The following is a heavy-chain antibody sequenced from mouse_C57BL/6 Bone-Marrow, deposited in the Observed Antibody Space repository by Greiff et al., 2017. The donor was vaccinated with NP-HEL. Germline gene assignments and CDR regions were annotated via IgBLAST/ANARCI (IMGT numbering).Heavy chain of an antibody. CDR2: IRSKSSNYAT. J-gene: IGHJ4*01. D-gene: IGHD1-1*01. Sequence: EVKLVESGGGLVQPKGSLKLSCAASGFTFNTYAMHWVRQAPGKGLEWVARIRSKSSNYATYYADSVKDRFTISRDDSQSMLYLQMNNLKTEDTAMYYCVRRDYYGSSWYYAMDYWGQGTSVTVSS. CDR1: GFTFNTYA. CDR3: VRRDYYGSSWYYAMDY. V-gene: IGHV10-3*01.